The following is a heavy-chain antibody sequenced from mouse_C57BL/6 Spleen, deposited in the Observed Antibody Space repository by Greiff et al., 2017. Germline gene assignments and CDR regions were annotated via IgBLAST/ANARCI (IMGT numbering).Heavy chain of an antibody. CDR2: ISYDGSN. Sequence: EVQLQESGPGLVKPSQSLSLTCSVTGYSITSGYYWNWIRQFPGNKLEWMGYISYDGSNNYNPSLKNRISITRDTSKNQFFLKLNSVTTEDTATYYCARDLYYYGFAYWGQGTLVTVSA. V-gene: IGHV3-6*01. CDR3: ARDLYYYGFAY. D-gene: IGHD1-1*01. J-gene: IGHJ3*01. CDR1: GYSITSGYY.